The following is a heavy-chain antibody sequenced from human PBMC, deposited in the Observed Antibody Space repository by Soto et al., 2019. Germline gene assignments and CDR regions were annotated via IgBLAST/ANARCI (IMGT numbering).Heavy chain of an antibody. V-gene: IGHV3-7*01. CDR2: IKQDGSEK. CDR1: GFTFRISW. J-gene: IGHJ4*02. CDR3: ARDHLKDPYRTYYYDSSGYYYFDY. D-gene: IGHD3-22*01. Sequence: GESLRLSFAASGFTFRISWMSWVRHARWKVLELFANIKQDGSEKYYVDSVKGRFTISRDSAKNSLYLQMNSLRAEDTAVYYCARDHLKDPYRTYYYDSSGYYYFDYWGQGTLVTVSS.